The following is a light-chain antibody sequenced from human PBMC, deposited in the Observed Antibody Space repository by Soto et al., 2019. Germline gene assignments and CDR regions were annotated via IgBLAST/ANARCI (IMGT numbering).Light chain of an antibody. J-gene: IGKJ1*01. V-gene: IGKV1-5*01. CDR3: QQYHSYSWT. CDR2: DAS. CDR1: QSISSW. Sequence: IQMTQSPSTLSASVSDRVTITCLASQSISSWLAWYHQKPGKAPKLLIYDASSLESGVPSRFSGSGSGTEFTLTISSLQPDDFATYYCQQYHSYSWTFGQGTKVDIK.